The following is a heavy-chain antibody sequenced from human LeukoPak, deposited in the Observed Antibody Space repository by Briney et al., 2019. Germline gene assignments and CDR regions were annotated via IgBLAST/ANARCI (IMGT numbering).Heavy chain of an antibody. D-gene: IGHD6-13*01. V-gene: IGHV4-34*01. J-gene: IGHJ4*02. CDR1: GGSFSGYY. CDR3: ARRGGYSSSRPRYFDY. CDR2: INHSGST. Sequence: SETLSLTCAVYGGSFSGYYWSWIRQPPGKGLEWIGEINHSGSTNYNPSLKSRVTISVDTSKNQFSLKLSAVTAADTAVYYCARRGGYSSSRPRYFDYWGQGTLVTVSS.